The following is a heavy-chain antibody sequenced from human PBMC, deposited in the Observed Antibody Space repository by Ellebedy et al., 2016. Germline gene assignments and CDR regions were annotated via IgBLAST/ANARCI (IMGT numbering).Heavy chain of an antibody. J-gene: IGHJ4*02. Sequence: GESLKISXAASGFSSSSYWMTWVRQVPGKRLEWVANVRGDDNDKNYVDSVKGRFSVFRDNAERLMYLQMSSLRVEDTATYYCVEGWCRCHCYGLGDWGRGTLVTV. D-gene: IGHD2-8*02. CDR1: GFSSSSYW. CDR3: VEGWCRCHCYGLGD. V-gene: IGHV3-7*01. CDR2: VRGDDNDK.